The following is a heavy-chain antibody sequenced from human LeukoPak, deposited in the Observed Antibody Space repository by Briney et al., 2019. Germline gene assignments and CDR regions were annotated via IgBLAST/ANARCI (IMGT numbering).Heavy chain of an antibody. V-gene: IGHV4-39*01. Sequence: SETLSLTCTVSGGSISSSSYYWGWIRQPPGKGLEWIGSIYHSRSTYYNASLKSRATISADTSKNQFSLKLSSVTAADTAVYYCARHRWMEVYGSGSYYVDYWGQGTLVTVSS. J-gene: IGHJ4*02. CDR2: IYHSRST. CDR3: ARHRWMEVYGSGSYYVDY. D-gene: IGHD3-10*01. CDR1: GGSISSSSYY.